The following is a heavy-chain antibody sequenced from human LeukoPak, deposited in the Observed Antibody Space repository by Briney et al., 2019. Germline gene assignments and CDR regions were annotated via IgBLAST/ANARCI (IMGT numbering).Heavy chain of an antibody. CDR2: FDPEDGET. CDR1: GYTLTELS. J-gene: IGHJ5*02. V-gene: IGHV1-24*01. CDR3: ATGPSSGQNNWFDP. Sequence: GASVKVSCKVSGYTLTELSMHWARQAPGKGLEWMGGFDPEDGETIYAQKFQGRVTMTEDTSTDTAYMELSSLRSEDTAVYYCATGPSSGQNNWFDPWGQGTLVTVSS. D-gene: IGHD3-22*01.